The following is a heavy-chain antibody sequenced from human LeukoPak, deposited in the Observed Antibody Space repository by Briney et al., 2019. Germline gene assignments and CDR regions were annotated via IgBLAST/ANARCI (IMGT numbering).Heavy chain of an antibody. Sequence: SETLSLTCSVSGGSISSDHWNWIRQTPGKGLEWIGCIYYSGRTYYNPSLKSRVTISVDTSKNQFSLKLSSVTAADTAVYYCARAGDGSGSYYMRSANDYWGQGTLVTVSS. CDR1: GGSISSDH. CDR2: IYYSGRT. CDR3: ARAGDGSGSYYMRSANDY. V-gene: IGHV4-59*12. J-gene: IGHJ4*02. D-gene: IGHD3-10*01.